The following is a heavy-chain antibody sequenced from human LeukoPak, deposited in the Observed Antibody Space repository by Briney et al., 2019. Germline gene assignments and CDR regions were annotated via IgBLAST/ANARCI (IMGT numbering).Heavy chain of an antibody. D-gene: IGHD2-15*01. J-gene: IGHJ6*03. Sequence: PGGSLRLSCTVSGFSLSSYAMSWVRQAPGKGLEWVSAISGSGGSTYYADSVKGRFTISRDNSKNTLYLQMNSLRAEDTAVYYCAKVPRGGHYYYYMDVWGKGTTVTVSS. V-gene: IGHV3-23*01. CDR2: ISGSGGST. CDR3: AKVPRGGHYYYYMDV. CDR1: GFSLSSYA.